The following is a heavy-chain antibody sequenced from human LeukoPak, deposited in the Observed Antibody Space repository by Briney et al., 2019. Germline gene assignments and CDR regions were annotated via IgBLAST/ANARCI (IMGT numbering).Heavy chain of an antibody. D-gene: IGHD6-13*01. CDR1: GFTFSSYA. CDR2: ISGSGGST. V-gene: IGHV3-23*01. J-gene: IGHJ6*03. CDR3: AKTHSSSWGYMDV. Sequence: GGSLRLSCAASGFTFSSYAMSWVRQAPGKGLEWVAAISGSGGSTYYADSVKGRFTISRDNSKNTLYLQMNSLRAEDTAVFYCAKTHSSSWGYMDVWGKGTTVTVSS.